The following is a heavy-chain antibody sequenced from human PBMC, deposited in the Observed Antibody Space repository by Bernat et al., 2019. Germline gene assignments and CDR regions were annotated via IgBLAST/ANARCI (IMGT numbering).Heavy chain of an antibody. CDR2: ISYDGSNK. CDR3: ARGLGGSWDY. J-gene: IGHJ4*02. V-gene: IGHV3-30-3*01. CDR1: GFTFSSYA. D-gene: IGHD3-16*01. Sequence: QVQLVESGGGVVQPGRSLRLSCVASGFTFSSYAMHWVRQAPGKGLEWVAVISYDGSNKYYADSVKGRFTISRDNSKNTLYLQMNSLRAEDTAVYYCARGLGGSWDYWGQGTLVTVSS.